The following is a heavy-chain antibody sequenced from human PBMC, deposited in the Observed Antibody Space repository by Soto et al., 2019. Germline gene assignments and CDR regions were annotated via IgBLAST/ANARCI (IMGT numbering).Heavy chain of an antibody. CDR3: VKVAAVPGALVY. D-gene: IGHD6-19*01. CDR1: GFTFSDHY. J-gene: IGHJ4*02. Sequence: EVQLVESGGGLVQPGGSLGLSCVASGFTFSDHYMDWIRQAPGKGLEWVGRIRRRDSSYTTEYAASVKGRFTVSRDDSKNSVDLQMNSLKTEVTAVYYCVKVAAVPGALVYWGQGTLVSVS. V-gene: IGHV3-72*01. CDR2: IRRRDSSYTT.